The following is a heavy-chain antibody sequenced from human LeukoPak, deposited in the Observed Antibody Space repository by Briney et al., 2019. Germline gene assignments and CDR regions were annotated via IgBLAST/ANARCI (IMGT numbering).Heavy chain of an antibody. J-gene: IGHJ6*03. D-gene: IGHD3-16*01. CDR2: IYSSGST. CDR1: GGSINTYY. V-gene: IGHV4-59*08. CDR3: ARRGTPYYYYYMDV. Sequence: SETLSLTCTVFGGSINTYYWSWIRQSPGKGLEFIGYIYSSGSTDYNPSLKSRVVISIDTSKSQFSLKMNSVTAADAAVYYCARRGTPYYYYYMDVWGKGTTVTVSS.